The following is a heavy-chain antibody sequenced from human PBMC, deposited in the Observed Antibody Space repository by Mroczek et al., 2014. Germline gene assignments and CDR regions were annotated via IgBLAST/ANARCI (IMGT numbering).Heavy chain of an antibody. D-gene: IGHD3-9*01. Sequence: QVRATAVGREVKKPGASVKVSCKASGYTFTGYYMHWVRQAPGQGLEWMGWINPNSGGXNYAQKFQGRVTMTRDTSISTAYMELSRLRSDDTAVYYCAGGILTGYYRGEIGYWGQGTLVTVSS. V-gene: IGHV1-2*02. CDR1: GYTFTGYY. CDR3: AGGILTGYYRGEIGY. J-gene: IGHJ4*02. CDR2: INPNSGGX.